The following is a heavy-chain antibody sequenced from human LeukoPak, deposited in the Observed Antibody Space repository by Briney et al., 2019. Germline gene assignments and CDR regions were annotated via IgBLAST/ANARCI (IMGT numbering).Heavy chain of an antibody. D-gene: IGHD6-25*01. CDR3: AREPAAAGKNWFDP. Sequence: QAGGSLRLSCAASGFTFSSYWMHWVRQAPGKGLVWVSRINTDGSSTNYADSVKGRFTISRDNAMNTLYLQMNSLRAEDTAMYYCAREPAAAGKNWFDPWGQGTLVTVSS. CDR2: INTDGSST. J-gene: IGHJ5*02. V-gene: IGHV3-74*01. CDR1: GFTFSSYW.